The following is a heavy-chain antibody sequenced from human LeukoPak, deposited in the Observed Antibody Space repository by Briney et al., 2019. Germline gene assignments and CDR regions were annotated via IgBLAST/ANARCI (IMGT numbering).Heavy chain of an antibody. Sequence: ASVKVSCKASGYTFTGYYMHWVRQAPGQGLEWMGWINPNSGGTNYAQKFQGRVTMTRDTSISTAYVELSRLRSDDTAVYYCARPPSMGAAGTDYWGQGTLVTVSS. CDR2: INPNSGGT. J-gene: IGHJ4*02. CDR1: GYTFTGYY. V-gene: IGHV1-2*02. D-gene: IGHD6-13*01. CDR3: ARPPSMGAAGTDY.